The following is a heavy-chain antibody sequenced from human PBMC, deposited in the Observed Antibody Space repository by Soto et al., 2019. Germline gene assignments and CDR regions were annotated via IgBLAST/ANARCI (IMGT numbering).Heavy chain of an antibody. D-gene: IGHD6-19*01. Sequence: QVQLQESGPGLVKPSETLSLTCTVSGGSISSYYWSWVRQPPGKGLEGIGYIYYSGRTNYNPSLKSQVTISVDTSKNQFSLKLSSVTAADTAVYYCARVSRNGGWYDFDIGGQGTMVTVSS. CDR3: ARVSRNGGWYDFDI. J-gene: IGHJ3*02. V-gene: IGHV4-59*01. CDR2: IYYSGRT. CDR1: GGSISSYY.